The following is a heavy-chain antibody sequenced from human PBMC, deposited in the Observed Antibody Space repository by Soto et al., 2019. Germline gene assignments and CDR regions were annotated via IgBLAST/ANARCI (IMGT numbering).Heavy chain of an antibody. Sequence: GASVKVSCKASGYTFTSYGISWVRQAPGQGLEWMGWISAYNGNTNYAQKLQGRVTMTTDTSTSTAYMELRSLRSDDTAVYYCARQWLRSLSYYYYGMDVWGQGTTVTVSS. CDR1: GYTFTSYG. CDR3: ARQWLRSLSYYYYGMDV. D-gene: IGHD5-12*01. CDR2: ISAYNGNT. J-gene: IGHJ6*02. V-gene: IGHV1-18*01.